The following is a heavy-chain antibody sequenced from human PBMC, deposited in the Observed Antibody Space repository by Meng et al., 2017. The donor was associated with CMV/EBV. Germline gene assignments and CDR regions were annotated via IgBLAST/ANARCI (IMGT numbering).Heavy chain of an antibody. CDR3: AKDPISNLPYYFDY. V-gene: IGHV3-21*01. CDR1: GFTFSSYS. J-gene: IGHJ4*02. D-gene: IGHD4/OR15-4a*01. Sequence: GGSLRLSCAASGFTFSSYSMNWVRQAPGKGLEWVSSISSSSSYIYYADSVKGRFTISRDNTKNSLYLQMNSLRAEDTAVYYCAKDPISNLPYYFDYWGQGTLVTVSS. CDR2: ISSSSSYI.